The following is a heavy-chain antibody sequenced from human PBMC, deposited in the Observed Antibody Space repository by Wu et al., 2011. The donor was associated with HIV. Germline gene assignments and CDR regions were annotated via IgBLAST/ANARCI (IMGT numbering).Heavy chain of an antibody. D-gene: IGHD6-19*01. J-gene: IGHJ2*01. CDR3: ARDKRGXSGWYEYFDL. Sequence: QVQLVQSGAEVKKPGSSVRVSCKASGGTSRTYAMTWVRQAPGQGLEWMGGTIPVFGTAKYAQNFQGRLTITTDESTNTAYLELSRLRSDDTAVYYCARDKRGXSGWYEYFDLWAVAPWSPSPQ. V-gene: IGHV1-69*05. CDR1: GGTSRTYA. CDR2: TIPVFGTA.